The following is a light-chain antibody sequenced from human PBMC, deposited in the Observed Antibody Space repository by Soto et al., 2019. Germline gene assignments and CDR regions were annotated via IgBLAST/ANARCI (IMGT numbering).Light chain of an antibody. CDR2: AVS. J-gene: IGKJ3*01. CDR1: QTVIRY. V-gene: IGKV1-39*01. Sequence: IQMTQFPSSLSASVGDRVTITCRAGQTVIRYLNWYQQNPGRAPNLLIYAVSNLQSGVPSRFSGSGSGTEVTLTISDLQPADFATYYCQQSYSTLFTFGLGTKVAI. CDR3: QQSYSTLFT.